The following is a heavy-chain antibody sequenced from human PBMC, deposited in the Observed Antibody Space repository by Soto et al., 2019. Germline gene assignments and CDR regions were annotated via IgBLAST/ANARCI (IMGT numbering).Heavy chain of an antibody. V-gene: IGHV4-61*01. CDR3: ARAPDRIGYLDY. CDR1: GGSVSSGSYC. CDR2: IFYSGST. J-gene: IGHJ4*02. D-gene: IGHD2-15*01. Sequence: TSETLSLTCTVSGGSVSSGSYCWSWIRQPPGKGLEWIGYIFYSGSTNYNPSLKSRVNISVDTSKNQFSLKVSSVTAADTAVYYCARAPDRIGYLDYWGQGTLVTVSS.